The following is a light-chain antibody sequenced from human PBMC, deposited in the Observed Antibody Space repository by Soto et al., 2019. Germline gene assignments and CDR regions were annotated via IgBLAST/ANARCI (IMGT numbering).Light chain of an antibody. J-gene: IGLJ3*02. CDR1: SSDVGGYNY. V-gene: IGLV2-14*01. CDR3: SSYTSSSTFWV. Sequence: QSALTQPASVSGSPGQSITISCTGTSSDVGGYNYVSWYQQHPGKAPKLIIYEVSNRHSGVSNRFSGSKSGNTASLTISGLQAEDEADYYCSSYTSSSTFWVFGGGTKLTVL. CDR2: EVS.